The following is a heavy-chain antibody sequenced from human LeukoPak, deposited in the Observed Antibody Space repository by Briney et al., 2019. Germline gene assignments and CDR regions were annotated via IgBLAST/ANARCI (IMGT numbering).Heavy chain of an antibody. D-gene: IGHD2-15*01. CDR1: GGSISSSSYY. CDR3: ARERTPGGWFDP. V-gene: IGHV4-39*02. J-gene: IGHJ5*02. CDR2: IYYSGST. Sequence: MSSETLSLTCTVSGGSISSSSYYWGWIRQPRGKGLKWIGSIYYSGSTYYNPSLKSRVTISVDTSKNQFSLKLSSVTAADTAVYYCARERTPGGWFDPWGQGTLVTVSS.